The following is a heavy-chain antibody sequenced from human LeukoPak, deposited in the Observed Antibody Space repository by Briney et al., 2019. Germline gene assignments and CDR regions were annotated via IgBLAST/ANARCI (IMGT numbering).Heavy chain of an antibody. CDR2: SYYSGST. D-gene: IGHD3-16*01. V-gene: IGHV4-59*11. Sequence: SETLSLTCTVSGGSISSHYWSWIRQTPGKGLEWIGYSYYSGSTNYRPSLRSRVTISVDTSKNQFSLKLTSVTAADTAVYYCARYDDWSDPWGQGTLVTVSS. J-gene: IGHJ5*02. CDR1: GGSISSHY. CDR3: ARYDDWSDP.